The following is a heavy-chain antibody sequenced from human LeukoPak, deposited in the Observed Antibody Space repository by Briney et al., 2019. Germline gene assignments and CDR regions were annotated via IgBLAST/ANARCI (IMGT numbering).Heavy chain of an antibody. Sequence: GGSLRLSCAASGFTFSTYGMNWVRQAPGKGLEWVSAISGSGGSTYYADSVKGRFTISRDNSKNTLYLQMNSLRAEDTAVYYCAKSVVATILTFDYWGQGTLVTVSS. V-gene: IGHV3-23*01. J-gene: IGHJ4*02. CDR3: AKSVVATILTFDY. CDR1: GFTFSTYG. CDR2: ISGSGGST. D-gene: IGHD5-12*01.